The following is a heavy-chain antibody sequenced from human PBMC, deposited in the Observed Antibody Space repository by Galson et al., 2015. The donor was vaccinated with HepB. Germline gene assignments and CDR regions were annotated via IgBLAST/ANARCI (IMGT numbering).Heavy chain of an antibody. J-gene: IGHJ4*02. V-gene: IGHV3-73*01. D-gene: IGHD4-23*01. Sequence: SLRLSCAASGFALSDSAIHWVRQASGKGLEWVGRFKSRASNYATAYAASVKGRFTISRDNSKNTAYLQMDSLKVEDTAVYYCTRHLGYGRNLGWGQGTLVTVSS. CDR2: FKSRASNYAT. CDR1: GFALSDSA. CDR3: TRHLGYGRNLG.